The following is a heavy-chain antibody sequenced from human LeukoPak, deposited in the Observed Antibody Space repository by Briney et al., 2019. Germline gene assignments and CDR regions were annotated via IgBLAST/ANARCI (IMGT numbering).Heavy chain of an antibody. Sequence: ASVTVSFTASGYTFTINYIHWVRQAPGQGLEWMGMIYPRDGSTSYAQKFQGRVTVTRDTSTSTVHMELSGLRSEDPAVYYCARDQEGFDYWGQGTLVTVSS. V-gene: IGHV1-46*01. CDR3: ARDQEGFDY. CDR2: IYPRDGST. CDR1: GYTFTINY. J-gene: IGHJ4*02.